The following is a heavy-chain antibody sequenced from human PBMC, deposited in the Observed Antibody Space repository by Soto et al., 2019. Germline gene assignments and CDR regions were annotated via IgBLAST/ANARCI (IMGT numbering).Heavy chain of an antibody. J-gene: IGHJ4*02. CDR1: GGSFSGYY. CDR2: INHSGST. CDR3: ARGNTIFGVVSLFDY. V-gene: IGHV4-34*01. D-gene: IGHD3-3*01. Sequence: QVQLQQWGAGLLKPSETLSLTCAVYGGSFSGYYWSWIRQPPGKGLEWIGEINHSGSTNYNPSLKSRVTISVDTSKNQFSLNLSSVTAADTAVYYCARGNTIFGVVSLFDYWGQGTLVTVSS.